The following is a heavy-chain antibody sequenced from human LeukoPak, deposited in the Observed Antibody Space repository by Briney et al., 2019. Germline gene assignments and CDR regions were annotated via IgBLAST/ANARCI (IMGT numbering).Heavy chain of an antibody. D-gene: IGHD3-22*01. CDR2: IHNSGMT. CDR3: GSHTYSYDSSGPLG. Sequence: PSETLSLTCTVSGGSISSYYWSWIRQPPGKGLEWIGYIHNSGMTSYNPSLKSRVTIAVDASRKQFSLTLNSVTAADTAVYYCGSHTYSYDSSGPLGWGQGTRVTVSS. J-gene: IGHJ4*02. V-gene: IGHV4-59*08. CDR1: GGSISSYY.